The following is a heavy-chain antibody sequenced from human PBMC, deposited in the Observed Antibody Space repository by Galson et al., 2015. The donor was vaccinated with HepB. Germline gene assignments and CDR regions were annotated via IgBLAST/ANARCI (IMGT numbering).Heavy chain of an antibody. D-gene: IGHD4-23*01. CDR1: GGTFSSYA. V-gene: IGHV1-69*04. CDR2: IIPILGIA. J-gene: IGHJ4*02. Sequence: SVKVSCKASGGTFSSYAISWVRQAPGQGLEWMGRIIPILGIANYAQKFQGRVTITADKSTSTAYMELSSLRSEDTAVYYCAAGSRGNSGYHRRPFDYWGQGTLVTVSS. CDR3: AAGSRGNSGYHRRPFDY.